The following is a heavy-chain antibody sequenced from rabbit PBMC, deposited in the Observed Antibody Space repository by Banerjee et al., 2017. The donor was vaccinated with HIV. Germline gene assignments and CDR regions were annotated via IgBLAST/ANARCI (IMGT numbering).Heavy chain of an antibody. CDR3: ARDVDSSGGDFNL. CDR1: GFTFTNYW. V-gene: IGHV1S40*01. CDR2: IYTDSGSA. Sequence: QSLEESGGGLVKPGGTLTLTCTASGFTFTNYWMSWVRQAPGKGLEWIGYIYTDSGSAYYASWAKGRFSISKTSSTTVTLQMTSLTAADTATYFCARDVDSSGGDFNLWGPGTLVTVS. D-gene: IGHD1-1*01. J-gene: IGHJ4*01.